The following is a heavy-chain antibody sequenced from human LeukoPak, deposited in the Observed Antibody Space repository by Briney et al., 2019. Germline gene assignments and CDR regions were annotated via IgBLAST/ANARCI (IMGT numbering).Heavy chain of an antibody. D-gene: IGHD6-6*01. Sequence: GGSLRLSCGATGFTFSTYDMSWVRQTPGKGLEWVSDISGSGGSTYYADSVKGRFTISRDNSKNTLYLQMNSLRAEGTAVYYCAKDLASQLGRGFYYYYGMDVWGQGTTVTVSS. V-gene: IGHV3-23*01. CDR3: AKDLASQLGRGFYYYYGMDV. CDR1: GFTFSTYD. CDR2: ISGSGGST. J-gene: IGHJ6*02.